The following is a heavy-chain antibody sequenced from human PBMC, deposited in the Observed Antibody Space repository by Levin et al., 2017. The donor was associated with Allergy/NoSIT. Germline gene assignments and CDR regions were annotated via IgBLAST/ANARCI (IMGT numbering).Heavy chain of an antibody. V-gene: IGHV5-51*01. CDR2: IYPGDSDT. Sequence: GGSLRLSCKGSGSSFTSYWIGWVRQMPGKGLEWMGIIYPGDSDTRYSPSFQGQVTISADKSISTAYLQWSSLKASDTAMYYCARGGYCSGGSCYSKTQTNWFDPWGQGTLVTVSS. CDR1: GSSFTSYW. CDR3: ARGGYCSGGSCYSKTQTNWFDP. D-gene: IGHD2-15*01. J-gene: IGHJ5*02.